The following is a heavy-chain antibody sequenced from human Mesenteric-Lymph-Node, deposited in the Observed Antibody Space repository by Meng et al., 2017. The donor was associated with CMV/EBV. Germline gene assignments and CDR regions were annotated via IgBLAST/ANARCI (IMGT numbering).Heavy chain of an antibody. CDR1: GFTFSSYA. Sequence: GESLKISCAASGFTFSSYAMHWVRQAPGKGLEWVAVISYDGSNKYYADSVKGRFTISRDNAKNTLYLQMNSLRAEDTAVYYCACRGGDFDYWGQGTLVTVSS. V-gene: IGHV3-30-3*01. D-gene: IGHD3-10*01. J-gene: IGHJ4*02. CDR2: ISYDGSNK. CDR3: ACRGGDFDY.